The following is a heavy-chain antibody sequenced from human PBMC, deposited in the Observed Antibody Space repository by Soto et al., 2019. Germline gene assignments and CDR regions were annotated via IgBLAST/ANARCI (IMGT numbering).Heavy chain of an antibody. V-gene: IGHV1-8*01. J-gene: IGHJ4*02. CDR3: ARGRASGSYYLLDY. CDR2: INPNSGNI. CDR1: GNTFTSYD. Sequence: ASGKVSCKASGNTFTSYDSNWVRPATGHGLEWMGWINPNSGNIGYAQKFQGRATMTRDTAIRTANMEVSRLRADETAVYYCARGRASGSYYLLDYWGQGTWATVSS. D-gene: IGHD3-10*01.